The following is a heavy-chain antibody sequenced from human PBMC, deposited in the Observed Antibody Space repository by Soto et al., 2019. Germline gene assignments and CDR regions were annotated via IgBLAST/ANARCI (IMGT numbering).Heavy chain of an antibody. D-gene: IGHD5-12*01. V-gene: IGHV3-48*04. Sequence: GGSLRLSCAASGFTFSSYSMNWVRQAPGKGLEWVSYISSSSSTIYYADSVKGRFTISRDNAKNSLYLQINSLRAEDTAVYYCAIVSIGSGYGYFDYWGQGTLVTVSS. CDR3: AIVSIGSGYGYFDY. J-gene: IGHJ4*02. CDR1: GFTFSSYS. CDR2: ISSSSSTI.